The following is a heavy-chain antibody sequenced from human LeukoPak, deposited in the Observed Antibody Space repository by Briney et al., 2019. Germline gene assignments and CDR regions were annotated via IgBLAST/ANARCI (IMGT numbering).Heavy chain of an antibody. J-gene: IGHJ4*02. CDR3: AREPRIVVVPAAIDY. V-gene: IGHV1-2*02. CDR2: INPNSGGT. Sequence: ASVKVSCKASGYTFTGYYMHWVRQAPGQGLEWMGWINPNSGGTNYAQKFQGRVTMTRDTSISTAYMELSRLRSGDTAVYYCAREPRIVVVPAAIDYWGQGTLVTVSS. D-gene: IGHD2-2*01. CDR1: GYTFTGYY.